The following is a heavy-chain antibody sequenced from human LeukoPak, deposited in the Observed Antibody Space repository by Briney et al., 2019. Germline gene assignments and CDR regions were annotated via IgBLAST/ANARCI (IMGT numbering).Heavy chain of an antibody. CDR3: AGGDDDHPYSIGY. J-gene: IGHJ4*02. CDR2: INPNTGGT. V-gene: IGHV1-2*02. CDR1: GYTFIVNY. D-gene: IGHD2-15*01. Sequence: GASVTVSCKASGYTFIVNYMNWVRQAPGQGLEWMGWINPNTGGTDYAQKFQGRVTMTRDTSISTAYMELNRLRSDDTAVFYCAGGDDDHPYSIGYWGQGMLVTVSS.